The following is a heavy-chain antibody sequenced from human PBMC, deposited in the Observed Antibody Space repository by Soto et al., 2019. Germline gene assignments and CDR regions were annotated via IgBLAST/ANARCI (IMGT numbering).Heavy chain of an antibody. Sequence: GSGPTLENPTQTLTLTCTFSGFSLSTSGVGVGWIRQPPGKALEWLALIYWNDDKRYSPSLKSRLTITKDTSKNQVVLTMTNMDPVDTATYYCAHIAIWDCGGDCYSEYFQHWGQGTLVTVSS. CDR3: AHIAIWDCGGDCYSEYFQH. CDR1: GFSLSTSGVG. J-gene: IGHJ1*01. D-gene: IGHD2-21*02. V-gene: IGHV2-5*01. CDR2: IYWNDDK.